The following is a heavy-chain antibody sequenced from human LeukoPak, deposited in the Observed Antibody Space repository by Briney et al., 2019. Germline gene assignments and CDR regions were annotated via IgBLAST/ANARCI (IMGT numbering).Heavy chain of an antibody. CDR1: GGSISSSSYY. CDR3: ARDVDTTIRYFDY. D-gene: IGHD5-18*01. V-gene: IGHV4-39*07. J-gene: IGHJ4*02. CDR2: IYYTGTT. Sequence: SETLSLTCTVSGGSISSSSYYWGWIRQPPGKGLEWIGSIYYTGTTYYNPSLKSRVTISVDTSKNQFSLKLTPITAADTAVYYCARDVDTTIRYFDYWGQGTLVTVPS.